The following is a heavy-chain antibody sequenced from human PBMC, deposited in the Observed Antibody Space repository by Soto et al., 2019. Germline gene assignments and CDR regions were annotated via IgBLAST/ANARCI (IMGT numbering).Heavy chain of an antibody. CDR3: ARVGRGFWYFDR. Sequence: EVQLVESGGGLVQPGGSLRLSCAASGFTFSSYWMHWVRQAPGKGLVWVSRMNSDGSTTSYADSVKGRFTISRDNAKNTVYLQMNSLTAEDTAVYYCARVGRGFWYFDRWGRGTLVTVSS. CDR2: MNSDGSTT. CDR1: GFTFSSYW. V-gene: IGHV3-74*01. J-gene: IGHJ2*01.